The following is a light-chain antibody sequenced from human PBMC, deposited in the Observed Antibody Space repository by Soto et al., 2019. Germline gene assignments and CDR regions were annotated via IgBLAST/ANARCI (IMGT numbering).Light chain of an antibody. CDR3: QQYKSYSLT. CDR1: QGISRW. CDR2: DAS. Sequence: DIQMTQSPSTLSASVGDRVTITCRASQGISRWLAWYQEKPGKAPDLLIHDASTLESGVPSRFSGSGSWTEFTLTINSLQPDDFATYYCQQYKSYSLTFGGGTKVEIK. J-gene: IGKJ4*01. V-gene: IGKV1-5*01.